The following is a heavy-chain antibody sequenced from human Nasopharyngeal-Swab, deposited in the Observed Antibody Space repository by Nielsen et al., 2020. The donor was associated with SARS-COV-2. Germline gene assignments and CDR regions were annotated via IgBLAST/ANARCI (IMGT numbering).Heavy chain of an antibody. V-gene: IGHV4-59*07. Sequence: SDTLSLTRTVSGGSISSDYWSWIRQPPGEGLEWIGYISYRGGAYYNPSLKSRVSISVDTSKNQFSLRLSSVTAADTAVYYCVRGTVVGGKRFDYWGQGTLVAVSS. CDR3: VRGTVVGGKRFDY. CDR2: ISYRGGA. J-gene: IGHJ4*02. CDR1: GGSISSDY. D-gene: IGHD4-23*01.